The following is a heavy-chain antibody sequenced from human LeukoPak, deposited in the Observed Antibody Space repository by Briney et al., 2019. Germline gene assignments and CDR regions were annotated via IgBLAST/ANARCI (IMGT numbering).Heavy chain of an antibody. Sequence: SETLSLTCTVSGGSISSGGYYWSRIRQPPGKGLEWIGYIYHSGSTYYNPSLKSRVAISVDRSKNQFSLKLSSVTAADTAVYYCAKDRDRVVMYSSSRYADYWGQGTLVTVSS. CDR3: AKDRDRVVMYSSSRYADY. D-gene: IGHD6-13*01. J-gene: IGHJ4*02. V-gene: IGHV4-30-2*01. CDR1: GGSISSGGYY. CDR2: IYHSGST.